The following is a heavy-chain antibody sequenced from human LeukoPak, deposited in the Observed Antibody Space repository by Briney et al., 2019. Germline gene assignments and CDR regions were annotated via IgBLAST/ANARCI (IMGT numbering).Heavy chain of an antibody. CDR3: ARDYYDSSGYYTEYYFDY. CDR2: INPNSGGT. CDR1: GYTFTGYY. J-gene: IGHJ4*02. V-gene: IGHV1-2*02. D-gene: IGHD3-22*01. Sequence: ASVKVSCKASGYTFTGYYMHWVRQAPGQGLEWMGWINPNSGGTNYAQKFQGRVTMTRDTSISTAYMELSRLRSDDTAVYYCARDYYDSSGYYTEYYFDYWGQGTLVTVSS.